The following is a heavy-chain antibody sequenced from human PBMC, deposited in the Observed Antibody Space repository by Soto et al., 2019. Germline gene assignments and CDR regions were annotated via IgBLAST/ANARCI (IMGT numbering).Heavy chain of an antibody. CDR2: FDPEDGET. CDR3: ATGGRITMVRGVIAG. Sequence: ASVKVSCKVSGYTLTELSMHWVRQAPGKGLEWMGGFDPEDGETIYAQKFQGRVTMTEDTSTDTAYMELSSLRSEDTAVYYCATGGRITMVRGVIAGWGQGPLVTVSS. D-gene: IGHD3-10*01. CDR1: GYTLTELS. J-gene: IGHJ4*02. V-gene: IGHV1-24*01.